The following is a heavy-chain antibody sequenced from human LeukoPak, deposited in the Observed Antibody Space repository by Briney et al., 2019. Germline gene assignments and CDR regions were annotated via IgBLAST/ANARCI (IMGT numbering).Heavy chain of an antibody. CDR3: AKGLLTMIVVADY. D-gene: IGHD3-22*01. J-gene: IGHJ4*02. V-gene: IGHV1-69*13. CDR2: IIPIFGTA. Sequence: SVKVSCKASGGTFSSYAVSWVRQAPGQGLEWMGGIIPIFGTANYAQKFQGRVTITADESTSTAYMELSSLRSEDTAVYYCAKGLLTMIVVADYWGQGTLVTVSS. CDR1: GGTFSSYA.